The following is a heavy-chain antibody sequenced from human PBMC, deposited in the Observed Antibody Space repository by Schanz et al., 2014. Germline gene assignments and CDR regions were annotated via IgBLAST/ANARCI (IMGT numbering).Heavy chain of an antibody. CDR2: ISYDGSNK. Sequence: QVQLVESGGGVVQPGRSLRLSCAASGFTFSNYAMHWVRQAPGKGLEWVAFISYDGSNKYYADSVKGRFTISRDNSKNTLYLQMNSLRAEDTAVYYCARDYSYCNCRNCYNTFDIWGQGTMVTVSS. CDR3: ARDYSYCNCRNCYNTFDI. V-gene: IGHV3-30-3*01. J-gene: IGHJ3*02. D-gene: IGHD2-15*01. CDR1: GFTFSNYA.